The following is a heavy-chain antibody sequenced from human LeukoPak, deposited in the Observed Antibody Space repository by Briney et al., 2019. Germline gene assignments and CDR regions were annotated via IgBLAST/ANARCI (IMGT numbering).Heavy chain of an antibody. V-gene: IGHV4-34*01. Sequence: PSETLSLTCAVSGGSFSGYYWSWIRQPPGKGLEWIGDINPSGSTNYNPSLKSRVTISVDTSKNQFSLKLSSVTAADTAVYYCARGPRITMVRGLYWFDPWGQGTLVTVSS. CDR1: GGSFSGYY. D-gene: IGHD3-10*01. CDR2: INPSGST. J-gene: IGHJ5*02. CDR3: ARGPRITMVRGLYWFDP.